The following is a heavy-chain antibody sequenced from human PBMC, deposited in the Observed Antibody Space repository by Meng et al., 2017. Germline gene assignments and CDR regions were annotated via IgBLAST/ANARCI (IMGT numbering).Heavy chain of an antibody. CDR2: ISSSGSTI. CDR1: GFTFSSYE. CDR3: ASHPPYCSGGSCYGLIMDV. Sequence: GESLKISCAASGFTFSSYEMNWVRQAPGKGLEWVSYISSSGSTIYYADSVKGRFTISRDNAKNSLYLQMNSLRAEDTAVYYCASHPPYCSGGSCYGLIMDVWGQGTTVTVSS. D-gene: IGHD2-15*01. J-gene: IGHJ6*02. V-gene: IGHV3-48*03.